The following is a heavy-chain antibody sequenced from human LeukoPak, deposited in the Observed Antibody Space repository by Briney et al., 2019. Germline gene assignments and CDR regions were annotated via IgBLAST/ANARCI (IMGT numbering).Heavy chain of an antibody. CDR1: GGSISSYY. J-gene: IGHJ4*02. D-gene: IGHD5-12*01. Sequence: PSGTLSLTCTVSGGSISSYYWSWIRQPPGKGLEWIGYIYYSGSTNYNPSLKSRVTISVDTSKNQFSLKLSSVTAADTAVYYCARGRGLRFPFDYWGQGTLVTVSS. CDR3: ARGRGLRFPFDY. CDR2: IYYSGST. V-gene: IGHV4-59*01.